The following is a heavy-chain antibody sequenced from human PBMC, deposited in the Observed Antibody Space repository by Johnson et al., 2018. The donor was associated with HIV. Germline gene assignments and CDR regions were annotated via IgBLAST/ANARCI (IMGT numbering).Heavy chain of an antibody. J-gene: IGHJ3*02. V-gene: IGHV3-66*03. CDR2: LYSGGST. Sequence: VQLVESGGGLIQPGGSLRLSCAASGFTVSSNYMSWVRQAPGKGLEWVSVLYSGGSTYYAASVTGRFTISRDNSKNTLYLQMNSLRAEDTAVYYCAKDSAKWGVGRDAFDIWGQGTMVTVSS. D-gene: IGHD1-26*01. CDR1: GFTVSSNY. CDR3: AKDSAKWGVGRDAFDI.